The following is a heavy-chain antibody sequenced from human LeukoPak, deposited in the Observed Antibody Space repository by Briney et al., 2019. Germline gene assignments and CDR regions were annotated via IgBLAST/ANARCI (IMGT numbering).Heavy chain of an antibody. Sequence: ASVKVSCKASGYSFSNYGISWVRQAPGQGLEWVGWISAYNGYTNYAQKLQDRVTMTTDPSTSTAYMELRRLTPDDTAVYYCARGSNRIGDRLDYWGQGTLVTASA. D-gene: IGHD1-14*01. J-gene: IGHJ4*02. V-gene: IGHV1-18*01. CDR3: ARGSNRIGDRLDY. CDR2: ISAYNGYT. CDR1: GYSFSNYG.